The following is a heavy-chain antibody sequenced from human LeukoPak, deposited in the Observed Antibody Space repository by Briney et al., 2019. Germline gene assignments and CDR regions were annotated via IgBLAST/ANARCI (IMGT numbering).Heavy chain of an antibody. V-gene: IGHV3-23*01. J-gene: IGHJ6*02. CDR2: ISGSGGST. Sequence: PGGSLRLSCAASGFTFSSYAMSWVRQAPGMGLEWVSAISGSGGSTYYADSVKGRFTISRDNSKSTLYLQMNSLRAEDTAVYYCAKLSGCSSTSCYSYYYYGMDVWGQGTTVTVSS. D-gene: IGHD2-2*01. CDR3: AKLSGCSSTSCYSYYYYGMDV. CDR1: GFTFSSYA.